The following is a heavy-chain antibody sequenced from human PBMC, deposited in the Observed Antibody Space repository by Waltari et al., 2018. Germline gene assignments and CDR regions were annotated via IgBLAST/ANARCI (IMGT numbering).Heavy chain of an antibody. V-gene: IGHV3-53*01. CDR1: GFTVSTNY. J-gene: IGHJ4*02. CDR2: IYTDGST. Sequence: EVQLVESGGGLIQPGGSLRLSCAASGFTVSTNYMSWVRQAPGKGLGWVSHIYTDGSTSYADSVKGRFTISRDNSKNTLYLQMNSLRADDTAVYYCASSGSYYTFDFWGQGTLVTVSS. D-gene: IGHD1-26*01. CDR3: ASSGSYYTFDF.